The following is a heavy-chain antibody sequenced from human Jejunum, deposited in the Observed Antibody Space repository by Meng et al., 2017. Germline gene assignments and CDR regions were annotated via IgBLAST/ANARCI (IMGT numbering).Heavy chain of an antibody. D-gene: IGHD3-22*01. Sequence: EVQVLESGGGLVQPGGSLRLSCAASGFTFNNYAMNWVRQAPGKGLEWVSTISGSGITTYYADSVRGRFTISRDNPKNTLFLQMNSLRAEDTALYYCAKVDSAYYPVPIDYLGQGTLVTVSS. CDR3: AKVDSAYYPVPIDY. CDR2: ISGSGITT. J-gene: IGHJ4*02. CDR1: GFTFNNYA. V-gene: IGHV3-23*01.